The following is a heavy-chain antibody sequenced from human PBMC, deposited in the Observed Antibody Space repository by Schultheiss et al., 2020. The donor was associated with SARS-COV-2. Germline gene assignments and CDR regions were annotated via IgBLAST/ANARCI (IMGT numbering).Heavy chain of an antibody. CDR2: INHSGST. CDR3: ARLTVTNWFDP. D-gene: IGHD4-17*01. CDR1: GGSFSGYY. Sequence: SQTLSLTCAVYGGSFSGYYWNWIRQPPGKGLEWIGEINHSGSTNYNPSLKSRVTISVDTSKNQFSLKLSSVTAADTAVYYCARLTVTNWFDPWGQGTLVTVSS. V-gene: IGHV4-34*01. J-gene: IGHJ5*02.